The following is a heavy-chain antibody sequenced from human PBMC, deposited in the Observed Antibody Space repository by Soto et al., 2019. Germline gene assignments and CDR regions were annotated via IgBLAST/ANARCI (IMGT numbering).Heavy chain of an antibody. D-gene: IGHD3-3*01. CDR3: ARDPSDIKFFGVVPSYYFDY. V-gene: IGHV3-11*01. Sequence: QVQLVESGGGLVKPGGSLRLSCAASGFTFSDYYMSWIRQAPGKGLEWVSYISSSGSTIYYADSVKGRFTISRDNAKNSLYLQMNSLRAEDTAVYYCARDPSDIKFFGVVPSYYFDYWGQGTLVTVSS. J-gene: IGHJ4*02. CDR2: ISSSGSTI. CDR1: GFTFSDYY.